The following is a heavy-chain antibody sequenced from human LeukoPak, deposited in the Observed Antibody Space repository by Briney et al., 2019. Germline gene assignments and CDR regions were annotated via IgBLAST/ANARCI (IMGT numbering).Heavy chain of an antibody. D-gene: IGHD2-8*01. J-gene: IGHJ4*02. V-gene: IGHV1-24*01. CDR1: GYTLTELS. Sequence: GASVKVSCKVSGYTLTELSMHWVRQAPGKGLEWMGVFDPEDGETIYAQKFQGRVTMTEDTSTDTAYMELSSLRSEDTAVYYCATLTAEGLYCTNGVCLYFDYWGQGTLVTVSS. CDR2: FDPEDGET. CDR3: ATLTAEGLYCTNGVCLYFDY.